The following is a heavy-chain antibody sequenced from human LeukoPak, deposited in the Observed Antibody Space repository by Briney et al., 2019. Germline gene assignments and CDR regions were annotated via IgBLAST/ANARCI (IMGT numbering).Heavy chain of an antibody. J-gene: IGHJ4*02. V-gene: IGHV4-38-2*02. D-gene: IGHD1-1*01. Sequence: SETLSLTCTVSGYSISSGYYWGWIRQPPGKGVEWIGSIYHSGSTYYNPSLKSRVTISVDTSKNQFSLKLSSVTAADTAVYYCARQGENWNPFFDYWGQGTLVTVSS. CDR1: GYSISSGYY. CDR3: ARQGENWNPFFDY. CDR2: IYHSGST.